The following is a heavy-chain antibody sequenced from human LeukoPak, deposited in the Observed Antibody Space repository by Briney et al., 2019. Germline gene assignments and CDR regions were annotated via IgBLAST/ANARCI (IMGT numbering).Heavy chain of an antibody. D-gene: IGHD6-19*01. V-gene: IGHV3-20*04. Sequence: GGSLRLSCAASGFRFDDHGMSWVRQAPGKGLEWVSGINWNGGSTGYGDSVKGRFTISRDNAKNSLYLQMNSLRGEDTALYYCAGGDRNGWYFVHWGQGVLVTVSS. CDR1: GFRFDDHG. CDR3: AGGDRNGWYFVH. J-gene: IGHJ4*02. CDR2: INWNGGST.